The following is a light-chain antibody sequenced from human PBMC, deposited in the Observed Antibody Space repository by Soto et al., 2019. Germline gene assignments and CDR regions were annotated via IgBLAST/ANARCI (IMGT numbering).Light chain of an antibody. V-gene: IGKV2-28*01. J-gene: IGKJ1*01. CDR1: QSVLQTNGYTY. Sequence: DIVMTQSPLSLPVTPGEPASISCRSSQSVLQTNGYTYLDWYLQKPGQSPQLLIYLTSIRASGVPDRFSGSGSGTEFTLKISKVEAEDVGVYYCMQSLQTPPWTFGPGTKVDIK. CDR2: LTS. CDR3: MQSLQTPPWT.